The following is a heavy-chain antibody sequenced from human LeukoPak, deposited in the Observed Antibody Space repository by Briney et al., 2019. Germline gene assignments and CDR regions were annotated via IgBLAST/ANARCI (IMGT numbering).Heavy chain of an antibody. J-gene: IGHJ6*02. V-gene: IGHV3-23*01. D-gene: IGHD3-10*02. CDR3: AKYVSAKGPPYALDV. CDR1: EFTFSNYA. Sequence: PGGSLRLSCAASEFTFSNYAMQWVRQAPGSGLEWVSGISASGGSTWYADTVKGRFTISRDTSKNTLYLQMNSLRAEDTAVYYCAKYVSAKGPPYALDVWGQGTTVTVSS. CDR2: ISASGGST.